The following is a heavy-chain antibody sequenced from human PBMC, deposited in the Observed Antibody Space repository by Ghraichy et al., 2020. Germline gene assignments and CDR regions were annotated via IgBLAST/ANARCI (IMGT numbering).Heavy chain of an antibody. J-gene: IGHJ3*02. CDR1: GFTFGSHA. Sequence: GGSLRLSCAASGFTFGSHAMTWVRQAPGKGLEWVSAISGSGGSTYYAHSVKGRFTISRDNSKNMLFLQMNSLRTEDTALYYCARTLPAGMIGAFDIWGQGTMVSVSS. D-gene: IGHD2-2*01. V-gene: IGHV3-23*01. CDR3: ARTLPAGMIGAFDI. CDR2: ISGSGGST.